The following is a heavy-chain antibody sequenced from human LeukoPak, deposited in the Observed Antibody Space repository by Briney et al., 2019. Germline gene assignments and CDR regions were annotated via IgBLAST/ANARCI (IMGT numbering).Heavy chain of an antibody. CDR1: GFTFSNNG. Sequence: PGGSLRLSCAASGFTFSNNGLHWVRQAPGKGLEWVALIWHDGSKKYYADSVKGRFTISRDNSKSTLYLQMNSLRAEDTAVYYCARGPNGRTFDIWGQGTMVTVSS. CDR2: IWHDGSKK. D-gene: IGHD4-17*01. J-gene: IGHJ3*02. CDR3: ARGPNGRTFDI. V-gene: IGHV3-33*01.